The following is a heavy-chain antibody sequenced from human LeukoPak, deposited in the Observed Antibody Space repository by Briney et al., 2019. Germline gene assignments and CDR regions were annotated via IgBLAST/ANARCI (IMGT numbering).Heavy chain of an antibody. Sequence: PSQTLSLTCTLSGGSIRSGHYFWSWIPQPAGKGLEWFGRIYTGGGTNYNPSLKSRVTISIDTSKNQFSLKLSSVTAADTAMYYCARALCTNGICEWFDPWGQGTLVTVSS. CDR2: IYTGGGT. V-gene: IGHV4-61*02. D-gene: IGHD2-8*01. CDR1: GGSIRSGHYF. J-gene: IGHJ5*02. CDR3: ARALCTNGICEWFDP.